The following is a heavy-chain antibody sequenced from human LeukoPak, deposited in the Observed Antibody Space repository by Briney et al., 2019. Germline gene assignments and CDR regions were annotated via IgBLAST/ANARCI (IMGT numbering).Heavy chain of an antibody. V-gene: IGHV4-39*07. D-gene: IGHD1-7*01. J-gene: IGHJ4*02. Sequence: SETLSLTCTVSGDSISGGSHYWAWIRQPPGKGLEWIGSIYHSGTTYYNPSLKSRVTISVDTSENQFSLKLSSVTAADTAVYYCAREAYWNYNFDYWGQGTLVIVSS. CDR2: IYHSGTT. CDR1: GDSISGGSHY. CDR3: AREAYWNYNFDY.